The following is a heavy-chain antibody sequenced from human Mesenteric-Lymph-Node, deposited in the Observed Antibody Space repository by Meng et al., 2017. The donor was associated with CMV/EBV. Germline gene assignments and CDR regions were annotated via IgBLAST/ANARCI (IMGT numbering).Heavy chain of an antibody. CDR3: ARENYDFWSGYLFAFDI. J-gene: IGHJ3*02. D-gene: IGHD3-3*01. CDR1: GFTFSSYW. CDR2: IISDGTNT. V-gene: IGHV3-74*01. Sequence: GESLKISCAASGFTFSSYWIHWVRQAPGKGLVWVSRIISDGTNTRYADSVEGRFTISRDNVKNTLYLQMNSLRAEDTAVYYCARENYDFWSGYLFAFDIWGQGTMVTVSS.